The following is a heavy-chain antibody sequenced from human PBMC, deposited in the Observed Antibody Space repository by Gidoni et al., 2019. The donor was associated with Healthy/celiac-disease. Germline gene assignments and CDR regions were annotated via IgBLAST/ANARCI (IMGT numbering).Heavy chain of an antibody. CDR3: ASTPVGTMVRGSVQNY. J-gene: IGHJ4*02. CDR2: ISSSSSYI. CDR1: GFTFSSYS. Sequence: EVQLVESGGGLVKPGGSLRLSCAASGFTFSSYSMNWVRQAPGKGLEWVSSISSSSSYIYYADSVKGRFTISRDNAKNSLYLQMNSLRAEDTAVYYCASTPVGTMVRGSVQNYWGQGTLVTVSS. D-gene: IGHD3-10*01. V-gene: IGHV3-21*01.